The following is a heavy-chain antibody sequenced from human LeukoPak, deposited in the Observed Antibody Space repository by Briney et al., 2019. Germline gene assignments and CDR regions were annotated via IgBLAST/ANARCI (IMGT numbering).Heavy chain of an antibody. CDR3: AKVYSSSSRGFDY. J-gene: IGHJ4*02. Sequence: GGSLRLSCAASGLTFSSYAMSWVRQAPGKGLEWVSAISGSGGSTYYADSVKGRFTISRDNSNNTLYLQMNSLRAEDTAVYYCAKVYSSSSRGFDYWGQGTLVTVSS. V-gene: IGHV3-23*01. D-gene: IGHD6-6*01. CDR1: GLTFSSYA. CDR2: ISGSGGST.